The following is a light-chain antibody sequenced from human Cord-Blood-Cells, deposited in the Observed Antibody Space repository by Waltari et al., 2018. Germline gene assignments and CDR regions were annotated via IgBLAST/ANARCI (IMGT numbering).Light chain of an antibody. CDR2: GKN. CDR3: NSRDSSGNHYV. Sequence: SSELTQDPAVSVALGQTVRITCQGDSLRSNYASWYQHKPGQAPVLVIYGKNTRPSGIPDRFSGSSSGNTASLTITGAQAEDEADYYCNSRDSSGNHYVFGTGTKVTVL. CDR1: SLRSNY. J-gene: IGLJ1*01. V-gene: IGLV3-19*01.